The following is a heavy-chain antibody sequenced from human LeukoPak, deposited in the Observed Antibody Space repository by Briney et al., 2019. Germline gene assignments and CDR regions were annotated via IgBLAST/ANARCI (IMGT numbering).Heavy chain of an antibody. D-gene: IGHD6-13*01. CDR3: ARVWEAAAIDY. J-gene: IGHJ4*02. Sequence: ASVKVSCKASGYTFTSYDINWVRQATGQGLEWMGWMNPNSGNTGYAQKFQGRVTITRNTSISTAYMELSSLRSEDTAVYYCARVWEAAAIDYWGQGTLVTVSS. CDR1: GYTFTSYD. CDR2: MNPNSGNT. V-gene: IGHV1-8*03.